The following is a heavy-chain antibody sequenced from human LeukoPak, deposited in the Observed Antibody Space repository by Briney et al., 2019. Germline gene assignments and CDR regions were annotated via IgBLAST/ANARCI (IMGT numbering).Heavy chain of an antibody. CDR2: ISYDGSNK. D-gene: IGHD3-10*02. CDR1: GFTFSNYA. Sequence: SGGSLRLSCAASGFTFSNYAIHWVRQAPGKGLEWVAVISYDGSNKNYGDSVKGRFTISRDNSKKTLYLQMNSLRAEDTAVYYCAELGITMIGGVWGKGTTVTISS. CDR3: AELGITMIGGV. J-gene: IGHJ6*04. V-gene: IGHV3-30*04.